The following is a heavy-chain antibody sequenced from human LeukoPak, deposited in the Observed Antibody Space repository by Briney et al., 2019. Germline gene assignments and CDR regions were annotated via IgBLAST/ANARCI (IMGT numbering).Heavy chain of an antibody. CDR3: ADLVDTAMVRS. D-gene: IGHD5-18*01. J-gene: IGHJ5*02. Sequence: GGSLRLSSAASGFTFSSYSMNWVRQAPGKGLEWVSSISSSSSYIYYADSVKGRFTISRDNAKNSLYLQMNSLRAEDTAVYYCADLVDTAMVRSWGQGTLVTVSS. CDR2: ISSSSSYI. V-gene: IGHV3-21*01. CDR1: GFTFSSYS.